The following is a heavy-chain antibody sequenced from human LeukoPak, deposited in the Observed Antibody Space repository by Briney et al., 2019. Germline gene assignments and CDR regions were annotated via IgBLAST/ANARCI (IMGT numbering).Heavy chain of an antibody. CDR2: IYYSGST. D-gene: IGHD3-16*02. CDR3: ARAFADYVWGSYRYTIFDY. V-gene: IGHV4-59*01. CDR1: GGSIRSYY. Sequence: SETLSLTXTVSGGSIRSYYWSWIRQPPGKGLEWIGYIYYSGSTNYNPSLKSRVTISVDTSKNQFSLKLSSVTAADTAVYYCARAFADYVWGSYRYTIFDYWGQGTLVTVSS. J-gene: IGHJ4*02.